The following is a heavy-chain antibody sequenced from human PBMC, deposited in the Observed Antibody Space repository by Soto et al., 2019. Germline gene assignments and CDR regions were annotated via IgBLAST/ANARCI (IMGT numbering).Heavy chain of an antibody. CDR1: GGTFSSYA. CDR3: ASRRPRIAAATNRPRDYYYGMDV. Sequence: QVQLVQSGAEVKKPGSSVKVSCKASGGTFSSYAISWVRQAPGQGLEWMGGLIPIFGTANYAQKFQGRITITADKSTSKADMELSSLSTEDTAVYYCASRRPRIAAATNRPRDYYYGMDVWGQGTTVTVSS. J-gene: IGHJ6*02. D-gene: IGHD6-13*01. V-gene: IGHV1-69*06. CDR2: LIPIFGTA.